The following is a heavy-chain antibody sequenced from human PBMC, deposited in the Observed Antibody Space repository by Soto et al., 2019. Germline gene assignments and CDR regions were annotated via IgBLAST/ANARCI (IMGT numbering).Heavy chain of an antibody. CDR2: INSDGSST. Sequence: EVQLVESGGGLVQPGGSLRLSCAASGFTFSSYWMHWVRQAPGKGLVWVSRINSDGSSTSYADSVKGRFNIARDNAKNTLYRQMKSLIAEDTAVYYCVRTSLVVAAATREDYWGQGTLVTVSS. CDR1: GFTFSSYW. CDR3: VRTSLVVAAATREDY. D-gene: IGHD2-15*01. V-gene: IGHV3-74*01. J-gene: IGHJ4*02.